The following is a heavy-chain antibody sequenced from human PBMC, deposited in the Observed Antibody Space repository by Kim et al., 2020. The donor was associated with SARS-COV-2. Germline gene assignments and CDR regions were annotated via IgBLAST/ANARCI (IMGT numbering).Heavy chain of an antibody. D-gene: IGHD3-9*01. V-gene: IGHV3-23*01. CDR1: GFTFSRFA. Sequence: GGSLRLSCVASGFTFSRFAMYWVRQAPGKGLEWVSTISTSGGATYYADSVKGRFTISRDNAKNTLYLQMNGLRGEDTAVYYCAKDARYGNYYYGLDYWGQGTT. CDR3: AKDARYGNYYYGLDY. CDR2: ISTSGGAT. J-gene: IGHJ6*02.